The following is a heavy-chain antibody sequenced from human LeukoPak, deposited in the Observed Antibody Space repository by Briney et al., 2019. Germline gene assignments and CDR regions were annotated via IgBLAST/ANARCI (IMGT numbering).Heavy chain of an antibody. CDR2: INHSGST. Sequence: SETLSLTCAVYGGSFSGYYWSWIRQPPGKGLEWFGEINHSGSTNYNPSLKSRVTISVDTSKNQFSLKLSSVTAADTAVYYCARVYSSSWSAPDAFDIWGQGTMVTVSS. D-gene: IGHD6-13*01. J-gene: IGHJ3*02. V-gene: IGHV4-34*01. CDR1: GGSFSGYY. CDR3: ARVYSSSWSAPDAFDI.